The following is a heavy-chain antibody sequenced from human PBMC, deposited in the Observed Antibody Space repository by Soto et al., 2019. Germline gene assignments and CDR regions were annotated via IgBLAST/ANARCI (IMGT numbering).Heavy chain of an antibody. CDR1: GGSISSGGYY. V-gene: IGHV4-31*03. CDR2: IYYSGST. D-gene: IGHD3-10*01. J-gene: IGHJ5*02. Sequence: SETLSLTCTVSGGSISSGGYYWSWIRQNPGKGLEWIGYIYYSGSTYYNPSLKSRVTISVDTSKNQFALKLSSVTAADTAVYYCARVRGVDSPRTPLQHNWSDPWGQGTL. CDR3: ARVRGVDSPRTPLQHNWSDP.